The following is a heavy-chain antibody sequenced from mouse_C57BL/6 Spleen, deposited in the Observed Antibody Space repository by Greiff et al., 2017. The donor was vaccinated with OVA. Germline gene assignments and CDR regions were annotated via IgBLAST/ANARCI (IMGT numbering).Heavy chain of an antibody. CDR3: ARGLITTVVATPYFDY. J-gene: IGHJ2*01. Sequence: VQLVESGPELVKPGASVKISCKASGYAFSSSWMNWVKQRPGKGLEWIGRIYPGDGDTNYNGKFKGKATLTADKSSSTAYMQLSSLTSEDSAVYFCARGLITTVVATPYFDYWGQGTTLTVSS. V-gene: IGHV1-82*01. CDR2: IYPGDGDT. CDR1: GYAFSSSW. D-gene: IGHD1-1*01.